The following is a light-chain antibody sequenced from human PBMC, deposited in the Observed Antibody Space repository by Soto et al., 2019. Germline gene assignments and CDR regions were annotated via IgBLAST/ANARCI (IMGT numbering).Light chain of an antibody. J-gene: IGLJ1*01. CDR1: SSNIGAGYD. CDR3: QSYDSTLSADV. Sequence: QSVLTQPPSVSGAPGQRVTISCTGSSSNIGAGYDVHWYRQLPGTAPKLLIYDNTNRPSGVPHRFSGSKSGTSASLAITGLQADDETDYYCQSYDSTLSADVFGTGTKLTVL. CDR2: DNT. V-gene: IGLV1-40*01.